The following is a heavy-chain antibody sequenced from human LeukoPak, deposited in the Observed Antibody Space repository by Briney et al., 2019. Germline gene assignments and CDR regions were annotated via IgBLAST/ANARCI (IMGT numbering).Heavy chain of an antibody. CDR3: AKIRGITMIVVVTEDY. V-gene: IGHV3-30*02. Sequence: GGSLRLSCAASGFTFSSYGMHWVRQAPGKGLEWVAFIRYDGGNKYYADSVKGRFTISRDNSKNTLYLQMNSLRAEDTAVYYCAKIRGITMIVVVTEDYWGQGTLVTVSS. J-gene: IGHJ4*02. CDR2: IRYDGGNK. D-gene: IGHD3-22*01. CDR1: GFTFSSYG.